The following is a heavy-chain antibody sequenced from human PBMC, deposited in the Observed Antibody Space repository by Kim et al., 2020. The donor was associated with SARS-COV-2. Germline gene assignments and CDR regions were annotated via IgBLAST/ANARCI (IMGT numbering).Heavy chain of an antibody. Sequence: SVKVSCKASGGTFSSYAISWVRQAPGQGLEWMGGIIPIFGTANYAQKFQGRVTITADESTSTAYMELSSLRSEDTAVYYCARVPYSGSSFDYWGQGTLVTVSS. J-gene: IGHJ4*02. D-gene: IGHD1-26*01. CDR2: IIPIFGTA. CDR3: ARVPYSGSSFDY. V-gene: IGHV1-69*13. CDR1: GGTFSSYA.